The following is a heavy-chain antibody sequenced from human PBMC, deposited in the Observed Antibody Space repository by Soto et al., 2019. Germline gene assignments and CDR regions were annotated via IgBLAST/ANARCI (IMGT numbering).Heavy chain of an antibody. CDR3: ARGRYCLTGRCFPNWFDS. Sequence: SETLSLTCSVSGDSISTVDYFWAWIRQPPGQALEYIGYIYKSATTYYNPSFESRVAISLDTSKSQFSLNVTSVTAADIAVYFCARGRYCLTGRCFPNWFDSWGQGTLVTVSS. D-gene: IGHD2-15*01. V-gene: IGHV4-30-4*01. CDR1: GDSISTVDYF. J-gene: IGHJ5*01. CDR2: IYKSATT.